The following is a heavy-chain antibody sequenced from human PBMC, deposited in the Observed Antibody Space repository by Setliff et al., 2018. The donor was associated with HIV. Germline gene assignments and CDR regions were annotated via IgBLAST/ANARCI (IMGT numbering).Heavy chain of an antibody. CDR1: GFTLSSYA. CDR2: ISGGGDRT. J-gene: IGHJ4*02. V-gene: IGHV3-23*01. D-gene: IGHD3-22*01. CDR3: AKELAASGLGYLDS. Sequence: PGGSLRLSCAASGFTLSSYAMTWVRQAPGKGLEWVSAISGGGDRTYHADSVRGRFTISRDNSKNTLYLQMNSLRVEDTAVYYCAKELAASGLGYLDSWGRGILVTVSS.